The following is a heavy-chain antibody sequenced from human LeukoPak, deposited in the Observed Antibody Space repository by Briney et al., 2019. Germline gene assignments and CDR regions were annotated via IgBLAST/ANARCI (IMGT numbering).Heavy chain of an antibody. Sequence: PSETLSLTCAVYGGSFSGYYWSWIRQPPGKGLEWIGEINHSGSTNYNPSLKSRVTISVDMSKNQFSLKLSSVTAADTAVYYCARARGYSLNWFDPWGQGTLVTVSS. CDR3: ARARGYSLNWFDP. D-gene: IGHD5-18*01. V-gene: IGHV4-34*01. J-gene: IGHJ5*02. CDR2: INHSGST. CDR1: GGSFSGYY.